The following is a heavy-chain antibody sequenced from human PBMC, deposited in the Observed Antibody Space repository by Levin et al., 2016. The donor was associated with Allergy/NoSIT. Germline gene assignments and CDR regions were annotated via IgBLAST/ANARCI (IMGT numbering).Heavy chain of an antibody. CDR2: IYHTGNT. V-gene: IGHV4-59*08. D-gene: IGHD3-22*01. CDR1: DGSINNFY. Sequence: SETLSLTCTVSDGSINNFYWSWIRQSPGKGLEWIGYIYHTGNTNYNPSLKSRLIISVDTSKNQLSLKLSSVTASDTAVYYCARATYFHDSSGYPPPFDYWGQGTLVTVSS. CDR3: ARATYFHDSSGYPPPFDY. J-gene: IGHJ4*02.